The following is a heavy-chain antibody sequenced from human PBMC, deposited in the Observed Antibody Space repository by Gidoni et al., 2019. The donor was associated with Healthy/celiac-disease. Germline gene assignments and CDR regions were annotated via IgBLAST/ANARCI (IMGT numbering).Heavy chain of an antibody. V-gene: IGHV3-23*04. D-gene: IGHD5-12*01. Sequence: EVQLVESGGGLVQPGGSLRLSCAASGFTFSSYAMSWVRQAPGKGLEWVSAISGSGGSTYYADSVKGRFTISRDNSKNTLYLQMNSLRAEDTAVYYCAKDRGKGGYEVGYFDYWGQGTLVTVSS. CDR3: AKDRGKGGYEVGYFDY. J-gene: IGHJ4*02. CDR1: GFTFSSYA. CDR2: ISGSGGST.